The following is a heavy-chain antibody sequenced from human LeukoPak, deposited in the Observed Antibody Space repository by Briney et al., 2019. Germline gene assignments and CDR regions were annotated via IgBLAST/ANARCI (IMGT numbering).Heavy chain of an antibody. CDR3: ARDGVVGEFDY. V-gene: IGHV3-74*01. CDR2: INSDGSST. Sequence: PGGSLRLSCAASGFTFSSYWMHWVRQAPGKGLVWVSRINSDGSSTSYAASVKGRFTISRDNAKNTLYLQMNSLRAEDTAVYYCARDGVVGEFDYWGQGTLVTVSS. J-gene: IGHJ4*02. D-gene: IGHD1-26*01. CDR1: GFTFSSYW.